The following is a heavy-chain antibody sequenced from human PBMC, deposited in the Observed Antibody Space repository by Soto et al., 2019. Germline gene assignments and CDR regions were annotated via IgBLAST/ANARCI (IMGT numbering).Heavy chain of an antibody. V-gene: IGHV3-33*01. CDR3: ARAKYSSSWYGVGGMDV. CDR2: IWYDGSNK. Sequence: QVQLVESGGSVVQPGRSLRLSCAASGVTFSSYGMHWVRQAPGKGLEWVAVIWYDGSNKYYADSVKGRFTISRDNSRNTLYLQMNSLRAEDTAVYYCARAKYSSSWYGVGGMDVWGQGTTVTVSS. J-gene: IGHJ6*02. CDR1: GVTFSSYG. D-gene: IGHD6-13*01.